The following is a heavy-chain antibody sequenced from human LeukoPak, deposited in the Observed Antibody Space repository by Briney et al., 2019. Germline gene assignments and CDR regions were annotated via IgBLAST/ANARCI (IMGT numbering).Heavy chain of an antibody. J-gene: IGHJ5*02. CDR2: ISGSGGST. CDR1: GFTFSSYA. CDR3: AKDAVAPQYYDILTGYYRFNWFDP. Sequence: PGGSLRLSCAASGFTFSSYAMSWVRQAPGKGLEWVSAISGSGGSTYYADSVKGRFTISRDNSTNTLYLQMNSLRAEDTTVYYCAKDAVAPQYYDILTGYYRFNWFDPWGQGTLVTVSS. V-gene: IGHV3-23*01. D-gene: IGHD3-9*01.